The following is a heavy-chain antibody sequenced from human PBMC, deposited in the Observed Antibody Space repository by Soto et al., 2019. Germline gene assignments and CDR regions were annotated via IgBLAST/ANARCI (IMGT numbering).Heavy chain of an antibody. Sequence: VRLEQSGAEVKKPGASVRLSCKTSGFTFSEYGLHWVRQAPGQSFEWMGWINAGDGETKHSQVFQGRVTISSDTSTTTIYMDVTNLTLEDTAVYFCARVSNGDLGGYWGQGTLVTVSS. CDR3: ARVSNGDLGGY. V-gene: IGHV1-3*01. CDR1: GFTFSEYG. J-gene: IGHJ4*02. D-gene: IGHD4-17*01. CDR2: INAGDGET.